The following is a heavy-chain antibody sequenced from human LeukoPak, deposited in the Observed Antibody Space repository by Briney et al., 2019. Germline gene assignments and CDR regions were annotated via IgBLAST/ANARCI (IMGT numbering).Heavy chain of an antibody. Sequence: SETLSLTCTVSGYSISSGYYWGWIRQPPGKGLEWIGSIYHSGSTYYNPSLKSRVTISVDTSKNQFSLKLSSVTAADTAVYYCARAYTLGYCSSTSCHEHFDIWGQGTMVTVSS. D-gene: IGHD2-2*01. CDR1: GYSISSGYY. CDR2: IYHSGST. J-gene: IGHJ3*02. CDR3: ARAYTLGYCSSTSCHEHFDI. V-gene: IGHV4-38-2*02.